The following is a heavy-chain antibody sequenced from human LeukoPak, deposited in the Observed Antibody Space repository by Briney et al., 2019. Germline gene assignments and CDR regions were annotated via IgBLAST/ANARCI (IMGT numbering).Heavy chain of an antibody. CDR1: GGSISSYY. V-gene: IGHV4-59*08. Sequence: SETLSLTCTVSGGSISSYYLSWLRQPPGKGLEWIGYIYYSGSTNYNPSVKSRVTISVDTSKNQFYLKLSSVTAADTAVYYCARTIAAAGKVFDYWGQGTLVTVSS. CDR3: ARTIAAAGKVFDY. J-gene: IGHJ4*02. D-gene: IGHD6-13*01. CDR2: IYYSGST.